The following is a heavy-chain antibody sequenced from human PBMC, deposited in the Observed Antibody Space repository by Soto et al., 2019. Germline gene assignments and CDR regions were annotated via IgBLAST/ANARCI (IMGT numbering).Heavy chain of an antibody. J-gene: IGHJ1*01. CDR3: ARDRLYYDSSGYPSEEYFQH. D-gene: IGHD3-22*01. Sequence: GGSLRLSCAASGFTFSSYGMHWVRQAPGKGLEWVAVIWYDGSNKYYADSVKGRFTISRDNSKNTLYLQMNSLRAEDTAVYYCARDRLYYDSSGYPSEEYFQHWGQGTLVTVSS. CDR1: GFTFSSYG. V-gene: IGHV3-33*01. CDR2: IWYDGSNK.